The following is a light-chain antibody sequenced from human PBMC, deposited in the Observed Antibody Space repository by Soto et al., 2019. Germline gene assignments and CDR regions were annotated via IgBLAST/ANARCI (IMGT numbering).Light chain of an antibody. J-gene: IGKJ2*01. CDR3: QQSDSTPYT. CDR2: DAS. Sequence: EIQMTQSPSSLSASVGDRVTITCRAIQTISTYLNWYQQKPGKAPRLLIYDASSLLSGVPSRFSGSGSGTDFTLTIASLQPEDFSTYYCQQSDSTPYTFGQGTKVDIK. CDR1: QTISTY. V-gene: IGKV1-39*01.